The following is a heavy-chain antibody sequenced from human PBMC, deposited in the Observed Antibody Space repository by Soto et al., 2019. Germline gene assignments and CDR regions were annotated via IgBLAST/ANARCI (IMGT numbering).Heavy chain of an antibody. Sequence: QVQLQESGPGLVKPSETLSLTCTVSGGSVSSGSYYWSWNRQPPGKGLEWIGYIYYSGSTNYNPSLKSRXXIXVXTSKNQFALKLSSVTAADTAVYYCATRNRGSDSFDCWGQGTLVTVSS. CDR2: IYYSGST. V-gene: IGHV4-61*01. CDR1: GGSVSSGSYY. D-gene: IGHD3-16*01. CDR3: ATRNRGSDSFDC. J-gene: IGHJ4*02.